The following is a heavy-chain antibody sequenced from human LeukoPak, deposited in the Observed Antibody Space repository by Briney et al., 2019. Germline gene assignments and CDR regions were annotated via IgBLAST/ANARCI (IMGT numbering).Heavy chain of an antibody. V-gene: IGHV3-21*01. CDR1: GFIFSSYN. CDR2: ISSSSTYI. Sequence: GGSLRLSCAASGFIFSSYNINWVRQAPGKGLEWVSSISSSSTYIYYADSVKGRFTISRDNAKNSVYLQMNSLRTEDTAVYYCARLRLSSSSLEFEDYFDYWGQGTLVTVSS. CDR3: ARLRLSSSSLEFEDYFDY. J-gene: IGHJ4*02. D-gene: IGHD6-6*01.